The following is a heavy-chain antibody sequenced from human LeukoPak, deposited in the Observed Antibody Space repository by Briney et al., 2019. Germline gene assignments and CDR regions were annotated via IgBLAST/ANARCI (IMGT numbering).Heavy chain of an antibody. V-gene: IGHV6-1*01. CDR1: GDSVSSKSGG. Sequence: SQTLSLTCGISGDSVSSKSGGWNWIRQSPSRGLEWLGRTYYTPKWYNEYAVSMKSRITINSDTSKNQLSLHLDSVTPEDTAVYYCAREQLWSGPNRFDSWGQGTLVTVSS. CDR2: TYYTPKWYN. D-gene: IGHD3-10*02. CDR3: AREQLWSGPNRFDS. J-gene: IGHJ5*01.